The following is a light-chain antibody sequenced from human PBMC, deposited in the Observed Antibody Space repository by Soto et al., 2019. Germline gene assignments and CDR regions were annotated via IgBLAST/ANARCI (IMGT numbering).Light chain of an antibody. CDR3: QHYYTYPYM. J-gene: IGKJ1*01. CDR1: QRIGSW. CDR2: DAS. V-gene: IGKV1-5*01. Sequence: DIQKTQSPSTLSASVRDRVSITCRASQRIGSWLTWYQQKPGKVPKLLIYDASHLTSGVPSRFSGSGSGTEFTLSISSLQPDDFATYYCQHYYTYPYMFGQGTKVDIK.